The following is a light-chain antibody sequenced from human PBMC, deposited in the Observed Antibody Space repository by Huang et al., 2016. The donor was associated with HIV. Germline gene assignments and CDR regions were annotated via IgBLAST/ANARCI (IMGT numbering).Light chain of an antibody. CDR3: QQYNNWPPLT. V-gene: IGKV3-15*01. CDR2: DAS. CDR1: QSVGTK. J-gene: IGKJ4*01. Sequence: EIVMTQAPATLSVSPGERATLSCRASQSVGTKLAWYQHTPGQAPRLLIYDASTRATGTPARFTGSGSGTEVTLTISSLQSEDFVVYFCQQYNNWPPLTFGGGTKVEIK.